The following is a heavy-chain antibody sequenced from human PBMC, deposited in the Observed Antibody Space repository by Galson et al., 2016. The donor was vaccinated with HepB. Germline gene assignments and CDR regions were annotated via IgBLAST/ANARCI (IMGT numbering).Heavy chain of an antibody. Sequence: QSGAEVKKPGESLKISCKGSGYSFTSYWIGWVRQMPGKGLEWMGIIYPGDSDTRYSPSFQGQVTISADKSTSTASLQWSSLKASDTAMYYCARHSPRIAAALGAFDIWGQGTMVTVSS. CDR1: GYSFTSYW. V-gene: IGHV5-51*01. CDR2: IYPGDSDT. D-gene: IGHD6-13*01. CDR3: ARHSPRIAAALGAFDI. J-gene: IGHJ3*02.